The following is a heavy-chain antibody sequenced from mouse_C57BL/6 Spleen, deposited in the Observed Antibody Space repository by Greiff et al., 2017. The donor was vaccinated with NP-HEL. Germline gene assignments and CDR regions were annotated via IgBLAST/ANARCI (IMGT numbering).Heavy chain of an antibody. CDR2: IWSGGST. J-gene: IGHJ4*01. CDR3: ARKYYGSSPYAMDY. CDR1: GFSLTSYG. D-gene: IGHD1-1*01. V-gene: IGHV2-2*01. Sequence: QVHVKQSGPGLVQPSQSLSITCTVSGFSLTSYGVHWVRQSPGKGLEWLGVIWSGGSTDYNAAFISRLSISKDNSKSQVFFKMNSLQADDTAIYYCARKYYGSSPYAMDYWGQGTSVTVSS.